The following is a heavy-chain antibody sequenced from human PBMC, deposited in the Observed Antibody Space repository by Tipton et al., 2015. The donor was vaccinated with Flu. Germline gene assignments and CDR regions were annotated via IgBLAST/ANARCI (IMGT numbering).Heavy chain of an antibody. Sequence: LRLSCAASGFTFSSYAMSWVRQAPGKGLEWIGSIYYSGSTYYNPSLKSRVTISVDTSKNQFSLKLSSVTAADTAVYYCARAVPPGYNFFHWFDPWGQGTLVTVSS. V-gene: IGHV4-38-2*01. D-gene: IGHD1-14*01. CDR1: GFTFSSYA. CDR3: ARAVPPGYNFFHWFDP. CDR2: IYYSGST. J-gene: IGHJ5*02.